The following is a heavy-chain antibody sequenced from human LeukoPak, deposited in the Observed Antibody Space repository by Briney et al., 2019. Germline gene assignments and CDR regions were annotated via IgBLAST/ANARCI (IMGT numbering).Heavy chain of an antibody. CDR2: INPNSGGT. Sequence: GESLKISCKGSGYSFTSYWIGWVRQAPGQGLEWMGWINPNSGGTNYAQKFQGRVTMTRDTSISTAYMELSRLRSDDTAVYYCARAGHITMVRGVIIPNPSEYYFDYWGQGTLVTVSS. V-gene: IGHV1-2*02. CDR1: GYSFTSYW. CDR3: ARAGHITMVRGVIIPNPSEYYFDY. J-gene: IGHJ4*02. D-gene: IGHD3-10*01.